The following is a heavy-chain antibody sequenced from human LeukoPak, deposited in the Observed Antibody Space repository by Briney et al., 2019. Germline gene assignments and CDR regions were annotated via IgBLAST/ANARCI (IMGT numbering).Heavy chain of an antibody. CDR1: GYTFTDYY. CDR3: ARASYYYDSSGYPGYYFDY. V-gene: IGHV1-2*02. CDR2: INPNSGGT. J-gene: IGHJ4*02. D-gene: IGHD3-22*01. Sequence: ASVKVSCKASGYTFTDYYMHWVRQAPGQGLGWMGWINPNSGGTNYAQKFQGRVTMTRDTSISTAYMELSSLRSDDTAVYYCARASYYYDSSGYPGYYFDYWGQGTLVTVSS.